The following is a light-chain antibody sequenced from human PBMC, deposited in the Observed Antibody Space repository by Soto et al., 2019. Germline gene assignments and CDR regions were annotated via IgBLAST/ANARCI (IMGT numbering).Light chain of an antibody. J-gene: IGKJ5*01. CDR3: QQYHKWPSGT. Sequence: EIVMTQSPDTLSVSPGERATLSCRASQSVATNLAWYQQKPGQVPRLLIYGASARATGIPARFSGSGSGTEFTLSTSSLQSDDSAIYYCQQYHKWPSGTFGQGTRLEIK. V-gene: IGKV3-15*01. CDR2: GAS. CDR1: QSVATN.